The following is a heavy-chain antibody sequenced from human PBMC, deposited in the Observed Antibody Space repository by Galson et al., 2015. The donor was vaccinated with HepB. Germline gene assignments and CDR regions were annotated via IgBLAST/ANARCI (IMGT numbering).Heavy chain of an antibody. J-gene: IGHJ6*03. CDR3: AKDGKAMDYYYYYYMDV. CDR1: GFTFSSYG. V-gene: IGHV3-30*18. D-gene: IGHD5-18*01. CDR2: ISYDGSNK. Sequence: SLRLSCAASGFTFSSYGMHWVRQAPGKGLEWVAVISYDGSNKYYADTVKGRFTISRDNSKNTLYLQMNSLRAEDTAVYYCAKDGKAMDYYYYYYMDVWGKGTTVTVSS.